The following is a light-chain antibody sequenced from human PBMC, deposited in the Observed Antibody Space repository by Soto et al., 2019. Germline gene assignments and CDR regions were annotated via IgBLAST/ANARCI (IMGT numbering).Light chain of an antibody. V-gene: IGKV1-39*01. CDR3: QQVYSNPYT. CDR1: RSIRRY. CDR2: TAS. Sequence: DIQMTQSPSSLAASVGDRVTITCRAGRSIRRYLNWYQMKPQKAPKLLIFTASNLQSGIPSRFSGSGSGTDFTLTISSLPPEDFETYFCQQVYSNPYTFGQGTRLDIK. J-gene: IGKJ5*01.